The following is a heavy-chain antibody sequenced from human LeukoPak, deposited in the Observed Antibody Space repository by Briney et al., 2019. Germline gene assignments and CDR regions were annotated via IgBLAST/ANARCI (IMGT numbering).Heavy chain of an antibody. J-gene: IGHJ4*02. V-gene: IGHV3-48*04. CDR1: GFTFSSSS. D-gene: IGHD4-11*01. CDR2: ISISSTTI. Sequence: PGGSLRLSCVASGFTFSSSSMNWVRQAPGKGLEWVSYISISSTTIYYADSVKGRFTISRDNAKNSLYLQMNSLRAEDTAVYYCAKDSYSKGDYWGQGTLVTVSS. CDR3: AKDSYSKGDY.